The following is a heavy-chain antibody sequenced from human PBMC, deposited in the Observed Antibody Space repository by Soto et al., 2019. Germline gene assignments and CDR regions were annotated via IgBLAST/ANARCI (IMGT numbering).Heavy chain of an antibody. Sequence: GASVKVSCKASGYTFTGYYMHWVRQAPGQGLEWMGWINPNSGGTNYAQKFQGRVTMTRDTSIRTAYMELSRLRSDDTAVYYCARWGHSYVEYYFDYWGQGTMGTLSS. CDR2: INPNSGGT. CDR1: GYTFTGYY. CDR3: ARWGHSYVEYYFDY. J-gene: IGHJ4*02. V-gene: IGHV1-2*02. D-gene: IGHD3-16*01.